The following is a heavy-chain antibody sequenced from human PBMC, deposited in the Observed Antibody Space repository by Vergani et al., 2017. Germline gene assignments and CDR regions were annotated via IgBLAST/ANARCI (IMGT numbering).Heavy chain of an antibody. CDR3: ARHPHSTNGDTAMNLHYYGMDV. Sequence: EVQLVQSGAEVKKPGESLRISCKGSGYSFTSYWISWVRQMPGKGLECMGRIDPSDSYTNYSPSFQGHVTISADKSISTAYLQWSSLKASDTAMYYCARHPHSTNGDTAMNLHYYGMDVWGQGTTVTVSS. V-gene: IGHV5-10-1*01. CDR2: IDPSDSYT. CDR1: GYSFTSYW. D-gene: IGHD5-18*01. J-gene: IGHJ6*02.